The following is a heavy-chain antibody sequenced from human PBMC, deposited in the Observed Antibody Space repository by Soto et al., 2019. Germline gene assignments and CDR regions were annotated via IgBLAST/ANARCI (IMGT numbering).Heavy chain of an antibody. CDR3: ARIDFWSYYYYMDV. V-gene: IGHV1-46*01. D-gene: IGHD3-3*01. CDR1: GYTFTSYY. Sequence: GASVKVSCKASGYTFTSYYMHWVRQAPGQGLEWMGIINPSSGSTSYAQKFQGRVTMTRNTSISTAYMELSSLRSEDTAVYYCARIDFWSYYYYMDVWGKGTTVTVSS. CDR2: INPSSGST. J-gene: IGHJ6*03.